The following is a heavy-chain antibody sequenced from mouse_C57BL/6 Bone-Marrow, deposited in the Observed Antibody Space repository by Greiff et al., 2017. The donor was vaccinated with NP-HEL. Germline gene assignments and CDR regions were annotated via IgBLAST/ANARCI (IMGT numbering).Heavy chain of an antibody. CDR2: IHPSDSGT. V-gene: IGHV1-74*01. J-gene: IGHJ3*01. CDR3: ANPLSSFAY. CDR1: GYTFTSYW. Sequence: VQLQQPGAELVKPGASVKVSCKASGYTFTSYWMHWVKQRPGQGLEWIGRIHPSDSGTNYNQKFKGKATVTVDKSSSTAYMHLSSLSSDHSAVYYCANPLSSFAYWGQGTLVTVSA.